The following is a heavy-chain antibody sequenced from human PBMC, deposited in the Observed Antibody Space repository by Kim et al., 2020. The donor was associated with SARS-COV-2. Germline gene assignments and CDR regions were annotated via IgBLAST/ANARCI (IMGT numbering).Heavy chain of an antibody. CDR2: ISYDGSNK. CDR3: AKDRSSGYYEDY. Sequence: GGSLRLSCAASGFTFSSYGMHWVRQAPGKGLEWVAVISYDGSNKYYADSVKGRFTISRDNSKNTLYLQMNSLRAEDTAVYYCAKDRSSGYYEDYWGQGTLVTVSS. J-gene: IGHJ4*02. D-gene: IGHD3-22*01. CDR1: GFTFSSYG. V-gene: IGHV3-30*18.